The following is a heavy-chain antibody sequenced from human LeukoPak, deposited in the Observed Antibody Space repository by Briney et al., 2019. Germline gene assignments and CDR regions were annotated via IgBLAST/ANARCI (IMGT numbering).Heavy chain of an antibody. V-gene: IGHV3-72*01. CDR3: ASIRGTLGY. CDR1: GFTFSDHF. Sequence: GGSLRLSCAASGFTFSDHFMDWARQAPGKGLEWVGRIKIKANSYITQYAASMEGRFTISRDDSKNSLYLQLSSLKTEDTAMYYCASIRGTLGYWGQGTVVTVSS. J-gene: IGHJ4*02. CDR2: IKIKANSYIT. D-gene: IGHD1-26*01.